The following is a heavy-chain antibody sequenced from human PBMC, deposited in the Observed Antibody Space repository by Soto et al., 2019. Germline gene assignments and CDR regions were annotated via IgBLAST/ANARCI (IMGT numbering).Heavy chain of an antibody. J-gene: IGHJ6*02. CDR1: GGTFSSYA. CDR2: IITIFGTA. Sequence: QVQLVQSGAEVKKPGSSVKVSCKASGGTFSSYAISWVRQAPGQGLEWMGGIITIFGTANYAQKFQGRVTIPADESTSTAYMEPSSLRSEDTAVYYCARTQQLGPYYYYGMDVSGQGTTVTVSS. D-gene: IGHD6-13*01. CDR3: ARTQQLGPYYYYGMDV. V-gene: IGHV1-69*12.